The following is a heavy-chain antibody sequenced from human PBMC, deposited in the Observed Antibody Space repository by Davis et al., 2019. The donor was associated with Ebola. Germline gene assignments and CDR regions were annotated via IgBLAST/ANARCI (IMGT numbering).Heavy chain of an antibody. D-gene: IGHD6-19*01. CDR1: DYPFTSYG. V-gene: IGHV1-18*04. J-gene: IGHJ6*02. CDR3: ARGGVAIAVAGIPIKDYYGMDV. CDR2: ISGDNGNI. Sequence: ASVKVSCKASDYPFTSYGITWVRQAPGQGLEWMGWISGDNGNIKYAQKFQGRVTITADKSTSTAYMELSSLRSEDTAVYYGARGGVAIAVAGIPIKDYYGMDVWGQGTTVTVSS.